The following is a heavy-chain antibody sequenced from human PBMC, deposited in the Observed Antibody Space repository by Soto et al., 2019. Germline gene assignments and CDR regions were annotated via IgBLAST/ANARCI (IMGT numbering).Heavy chain of an antibody. CDR3: ARGVVAVAGTSHWYFDL. CDR1: GFTFSDHY. J-gene: IGHJ2*01. D-gene: IGHD6-19*01. CDR2: TRNKANSYTT. V-gene: IGHV3-72*01. Sequence: EVQLVESGGGLVQPGGSLRLSCAASGFTFSDHYMDWVRQAPGKGLEWVGRTRNKANSYTTEYAASVKGRFTISRDDSKTSLYLQMNSLKTEDTAVYYCARGVVAVAGTSHWYFDLWGRGTLVTVSS.